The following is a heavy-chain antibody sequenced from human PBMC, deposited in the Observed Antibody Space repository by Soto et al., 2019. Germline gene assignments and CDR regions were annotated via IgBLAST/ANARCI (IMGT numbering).Heavy chain of an antibody. CDR2: IYSGGST. Sequence: SLRLSCAASGFTVSSNYMSWVRQAPGKGLEWVSVIYSGGSTYYADSVKGRFTISRDNSKNTLYLQMNSLRAEDTAVYYCARDDYDILTGYSWFDPWGQGTLVTVSS. CDR1: GFTVSSNY. D-gene: IGHD3-9*01. V-gene: IGHV3-66*01. J-gene: IGHJ5*02. CDR3: ARDDYDILTGYSWFDP.